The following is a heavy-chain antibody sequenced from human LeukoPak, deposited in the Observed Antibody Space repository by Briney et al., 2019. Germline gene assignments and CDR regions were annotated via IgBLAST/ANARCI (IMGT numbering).Heavy chain of an antibody. CDR3: ARNRYYDSSGYYHNWFDP. Sequence: SETLSLTCTVSGGSISSYYWSWIRQPPGKGLEWIGYIYYSGSTNYNPSLKSRVTISVDTSKSQFSLKLSSVTAADTAVYYCARNRYYDSSGYYHNWFDPWGQGTLVTVSS. J-gene: IGHJ5*02. CDR1: GGSISSYY. D-gene: IGHD3-22*01. CDR2: IYYSGST. V-gene: IGHV4-59*01.